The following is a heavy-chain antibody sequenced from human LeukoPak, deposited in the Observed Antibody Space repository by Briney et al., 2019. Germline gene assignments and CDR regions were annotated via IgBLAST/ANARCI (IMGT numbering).Heavy chain of an antibody. Sequence: PGGSLRLSCAASGFTFSSYSMNWVRQAPGKGLEWVSYISSSSSTIYYADSVKGRFTISRDNAKNSLYLQMNSLRAEDTAVYYCARDQGYDFWSGYGPFDYWGQGTLVTVSS. V-gene: IGHV3-48*01. D-gene: IGHD3-3*01. CDR2: ISSSSSTI. CDR1: GFTFSSYS. J-gene: IGHJ4*02. CDR3: ARDQGYDFWSGYGPFDY.